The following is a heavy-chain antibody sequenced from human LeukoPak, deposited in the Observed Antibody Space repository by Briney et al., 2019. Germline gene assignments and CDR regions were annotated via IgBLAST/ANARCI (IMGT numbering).Heavy chain of an antibody. J-gene: IGHJ4*02. CDR1: GGSISSGGYS. V-gene: IGHV4-61*08. CDR2: IYYSGST. CDR3: ARVGQQLVPGPIDY. D-gene: IGHD6-13*01. Sequence: SETLSLTCAVSGGSISSGGYSWSWIRQPPGKGLEWIGYIYYSGSTNYNPSLKSRATISVDTSKNQLSLKLSSVTAADTAVYYCARVGQQLVPGPIDYWGQGTLVTVSS.